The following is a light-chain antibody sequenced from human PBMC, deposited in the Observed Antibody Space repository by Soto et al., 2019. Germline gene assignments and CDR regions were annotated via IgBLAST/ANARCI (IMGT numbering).Light chain of an antibody. Sequence: QSVLTQAPSASGTPGQRVTISCSGSISNIGSNYVYWYQQLPGTAPKLLMYSNDQRPSGVPDRFSGSKSGASASLAISGLRSEDEADYYCQSYDSILSGGVFGTGTKVTVL. CDR2: SND. J-gene: IGLJ1*01. CDR3: QSYDSILSGGV. V-gene: IGLV1-47*02. CDR1: ISNIGSNY.